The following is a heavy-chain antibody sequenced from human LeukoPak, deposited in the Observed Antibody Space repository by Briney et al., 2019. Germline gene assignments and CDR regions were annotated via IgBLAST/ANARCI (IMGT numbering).Heavy chain of an antibody. CDR2: ISSSGYHT. J-gene: IGHJ4*02. D-gene: IGHD3-16*01. CDR1: GFIFSDYS. V-gene: IGHV3-11*06. CDR3: ARNYD. Sequence: GGSLRLSCAASGFIFSDYSINWIRQAPGKGLEWVSYISSSGYHTNYADSVKGRFTISRDNAKNSLYLQINSLRAEDTAVYYCARNYDWGQGTLVTVSS.